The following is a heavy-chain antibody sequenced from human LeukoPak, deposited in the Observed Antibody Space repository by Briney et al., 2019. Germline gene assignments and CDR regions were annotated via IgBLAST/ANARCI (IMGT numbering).Heavy chain of an antibody. CDR3: ARDQGEWGYTYGRRGGFYYYYYMDV. CDR2: ITSSSSYV. D-gene: IGHD5-18*01. V-gene: IGHV3-21*01. CDR1: GFTFSTYN. Sequence: PGGSLRLSCEASGFTFSTYNMNWVRQAPGKRLEWVSSITSSSSYVFYADSVKGRFTISRDNAKNSLYLQMNSLRAEDTDVYYCARDQGEWGYTYGRRGGFYYYYYMDVWGKGTTVTISS. J-gene: IGHJ6*03.